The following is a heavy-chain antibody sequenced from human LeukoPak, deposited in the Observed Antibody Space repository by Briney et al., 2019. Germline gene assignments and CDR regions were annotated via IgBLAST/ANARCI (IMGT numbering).Heavy chain of an antibody. CDR3: GRGSGVADY. D-gene: IGHD7-27*01. CDR2: ITSDGSSI. CDR1: GFTFSKYW. V-gene: IGHV3-74*03. Sequence: PGGSLRLSCVTSGFTFSKYWMHWVRQAPGKGLVWVSRITSDGSSITYADSVNGRFTISGDNAKNTLYLQMTSLRVEDTAVYYCGRGSGVADYWGQGALVTVSS. J-gene: IGHJ4*02.